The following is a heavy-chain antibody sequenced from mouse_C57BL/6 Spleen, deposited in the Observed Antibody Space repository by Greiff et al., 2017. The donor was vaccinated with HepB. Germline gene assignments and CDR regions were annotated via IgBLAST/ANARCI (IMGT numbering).Heavy chain of an antibody. CDR1: GYTFTSYW. Sequence: HVQLQQPGAELVQPGASVKLSCKASGYTFTSYWMQWVKQRPGQGLEWIGEIDPSDSYTNYNQKFKGKATLTVDTSSSTAYMQLSSLTSEDSAVYYCVKAYCSNSFAYWGQGTLVTVSA. V-gene: IGHV1-50*01. D-gene: IGHD2-5*01. J-gene: IGHJ3*01. CDR3: VKAYCSNSFAY. CDR2: IDPSDSYT.